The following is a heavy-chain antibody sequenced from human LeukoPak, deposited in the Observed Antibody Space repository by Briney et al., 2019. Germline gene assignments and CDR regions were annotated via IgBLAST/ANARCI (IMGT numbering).Heavy chain of an antibody. V-gene: IGHV4-34*01. D-gene: IGHD5-24*01. CDR1: GGSFSGYY. J-gene: IGHJ4*02. CDR2: INHSGST. CDR3: ARGKSEAADGYFFDY. Sequence: SSETLSLTCAVYGGSFSGYYWSWIRQPPGKGLEWIGEINHSGSTNYNPSLKSRVTISVDTSKNQFSLKLSSVTAADTAVYYCARGKSEAADGYFFDYWGQGTLVTVSS.